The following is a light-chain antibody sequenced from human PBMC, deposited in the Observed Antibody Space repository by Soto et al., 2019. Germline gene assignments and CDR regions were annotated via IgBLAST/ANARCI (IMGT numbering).Light chain of an antibody. CDR3: QQSYSTPQNT. CDR2: AAS. V-gene: IGKV1-39*01. J-gene: IGKJ2*01. CDR1: QSIRYY. Sequence: DIQMTQSPSSLSASVGDRVTITCRASQSIRYYLNWYQQKPGKAPKLLIYAASSLHSGVPSRFSGSGSGTDFTLTISSLQHEDFATYYCQQSYSTPQNTFGQGTKLEIK.